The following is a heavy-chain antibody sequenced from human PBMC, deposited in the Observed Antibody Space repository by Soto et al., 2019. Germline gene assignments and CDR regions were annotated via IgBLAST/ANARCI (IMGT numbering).Heavy chain of an antibody. Sequence: ASAKVSCKVSGYTLTELSMHWVRQAPGKGLEWMGGFDPEDGETIYAQKFQGRVTMTEDTSTDTAYMELSSLRSDDTVVYYCARGVGSGSYYNQYNWFDPWGQGTLVTVSS. V-gene: IGHV1-24*01. CDR3: ARGVGSGSYYNQYNWFDP. CDR1: GYTLTELS. D-gene: IGHD3-10*01. J-gene: IGHJ5*02. CDR2: FDPEDGET.